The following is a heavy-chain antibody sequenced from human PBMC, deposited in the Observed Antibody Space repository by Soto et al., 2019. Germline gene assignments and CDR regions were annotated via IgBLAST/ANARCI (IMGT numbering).Heavy chain of an antibody. V-gene: IGHV1-2*02. CDR2: IGPESGAT. CDR3: GRGRSGQIVVFY. Sequence: ASVKVSCKASGYTFTGHYIHWVRQAPEQGPEWMGEIGPESGATRYAQKFQGRVTMTRDMSITTVYMELNNLSPDDTAVYYCGRGRSGQIVVFYWGQGTPVTVS. CDR1: GYTFTGHY. D-gene: IGHD5-12*01. J-gene: IGHJ4*02.